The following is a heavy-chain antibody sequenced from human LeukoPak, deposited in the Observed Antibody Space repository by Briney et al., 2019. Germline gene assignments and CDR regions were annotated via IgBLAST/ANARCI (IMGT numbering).Heavy chain of an antibody. CDR1: GGSISSGDYY. D-gene: IGHD3-22*01. CDR2: IYYSEM. J-gene: IGHJ4*02. V-gene: IGHV4-30-4*01. CDR3: ASRGGRGGYHYIDY. Sequence: SETLSLTCTVSGGSISSGDYYWSWIRQPPGKGLEWIGYIYYSEMYNNPSLKSRVTISVDTSKNQFSLKLSSVTAADTAVYYCASRGGRGGYHYIDYWGQGTLVTVSS.